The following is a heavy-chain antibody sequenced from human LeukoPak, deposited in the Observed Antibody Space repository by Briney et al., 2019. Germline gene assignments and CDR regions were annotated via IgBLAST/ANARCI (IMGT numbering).Heavy chain of an antibody. V-gene: IGHV1-69*05. Sequence: ASVKVSCKASGGTFSSYAISWVRQAPGQGLEWMGGIIPIFGTANYAQKLQGRVTMTTDTSTSTAYMELRSLRSDDTAVYYCARVYGAHVGYMDVWGKGTTVTISS. CDR1: GGTFSSYA. D-gene: IGHD4-17*01. CDR2: IIPIFGTA. J-gene: IGHJ6*03. CDR3: ARVYGAHVGYMDV.